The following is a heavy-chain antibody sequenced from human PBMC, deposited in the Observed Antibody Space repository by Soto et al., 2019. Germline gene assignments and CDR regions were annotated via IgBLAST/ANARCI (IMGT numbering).Heavy chain of an antibody. CDR3: ATGVDNDKVGH. V-gene: IGHV4-59*01. Sequence: QVRLQESGPGLVKPSETLSLTCTVSTDSLRGSYWSWVRQPPGKRPEWIGCIHYTGSIHYNPSLSGRVTISEGSSKTQFSLRLSSVTAADTAVYYCATGVDNDKVGHWGQGTLVTVSS. J-gene: IGHJ4*02. D-gene: IGHD2-8*01. CDR2: IHYTGSI. CDR1: TDSLRGSY.